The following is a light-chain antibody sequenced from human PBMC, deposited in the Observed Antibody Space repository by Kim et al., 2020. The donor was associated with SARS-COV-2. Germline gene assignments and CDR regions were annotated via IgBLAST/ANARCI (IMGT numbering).Light chain of an antibody. Sequence: SPGEIATLSCRASQSVSSYLAWYHQKPGQAPRLLIYDASNRATGIPARFSGSGSGTDFTLTISSLEPEDFAVYYCQQRSNWPPMYTFGQGTKLEI. J-gene: IGKJ2*01. V-gene: IGKV3-11*01. CDR3: QQRSNWPPMYT. CDR2: DAS. CDR1: QSVSSY.